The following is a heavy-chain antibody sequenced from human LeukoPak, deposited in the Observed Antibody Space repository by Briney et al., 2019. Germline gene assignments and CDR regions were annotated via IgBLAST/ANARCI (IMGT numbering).Heavy chain of an antibody. D-gene: IGHD4-17*01. CDR3: ARHGATVTYFFDY. Sequence: PSETLSLTCTVSGGSISSYYWSWIRQPPGKGLEWIGYIYYSGSTNYNPSLKSRVTISVDTSKNQFSLKLSSVTAADTAVYYCARHGATVTYFFDYWGQGTLVTVSS. CDR2: IYYSGST. CDR1: GGSISSYY. V-gene: IGHV4-59*08. J-gene: IGHJ4*02.